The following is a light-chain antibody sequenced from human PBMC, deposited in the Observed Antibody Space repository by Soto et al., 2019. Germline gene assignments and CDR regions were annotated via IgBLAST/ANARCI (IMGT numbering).Light chain of an antibody. CDR3: LLSYSGAHVV. V-gene: IGLV7-46*01. Sequence: QSVVTQEPSLTVSPGGTVTLTCGSSTGAVTSGHYPYWFQQKPGQAPRTLIYDTSNKHSWTPARFSGSLLGGKAALTLSGAQPEDAAEYYCLLSYSGAHVVFGGGPTLTVL. CDR2: DTS. J-gene: IGLJ2*01. CDR1: TGAVTSGHY.